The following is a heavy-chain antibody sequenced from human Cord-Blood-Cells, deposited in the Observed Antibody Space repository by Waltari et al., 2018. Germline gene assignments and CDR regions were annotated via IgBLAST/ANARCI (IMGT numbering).Heavy chain of an antibody. D-gene: IGHD4-4*01. J-gene: IGHJ4*02. CDR3: ARYSNSVDY. CDR1: GFTVSSNY. V-gene: IGHV3-53*01. CDR2: IYSGGRT. Sequence: EVQLVESGGGLIQPGGSLRLSCAASGFTVSSNYMSWVRQAPGKGLEWVSFIYSGGRTYSADSVKRRFTMSSDNSKNALYLQMNSLRAEDTAVYYCARYSNSVDYWGQGTLVTVCS.